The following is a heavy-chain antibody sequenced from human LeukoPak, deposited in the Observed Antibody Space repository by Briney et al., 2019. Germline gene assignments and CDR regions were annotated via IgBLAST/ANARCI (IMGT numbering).Heavy chain of an antibody. CDR2: ISWDGGST. Sequence: GGSLRLSCTASGFTFDDYTMHWVRQAPGKGLEWVSLISWDGGSTYYADSVKGRFTISRDNSKNSLYLQMNSLRTEDTAWYYCAKDKSQGFDYWGQGTLVTVSS. J-gene: IGHJ4*02. V-gene: IGHV3-43*01. CDR1: GFTFDDYT. CDR3: AKDKSQGFDY.